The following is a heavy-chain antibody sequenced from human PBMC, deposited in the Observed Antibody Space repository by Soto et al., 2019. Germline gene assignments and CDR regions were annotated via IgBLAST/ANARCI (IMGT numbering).Heavy chain of an antibody. Sequence: SSVKVSCKAAGGTFSDFTVNWVLHSRGQRLEWMGGIIPIFDTANYAENFQGRVTITADESTSTSFMEVSSLRSEDTAVYYCARNGTLTGYSYGMDVWGQGTMVTVSS. CDR1: GGTFSDFT. D-gene: IGHD1-1*01. CDR2: IIPIFDTA. V-gene: IGHV1-69*13. CDR3: ARNGTLTGYSYGMDV. J-gene: IGHJ6*02.